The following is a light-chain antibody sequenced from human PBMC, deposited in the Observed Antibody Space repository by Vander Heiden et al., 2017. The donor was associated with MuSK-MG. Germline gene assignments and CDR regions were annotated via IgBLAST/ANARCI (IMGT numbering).Light chain of an antibody. V-gene: IGKV3-20*01. Sequence: DIVFTQSPGPLPLSPGERATLSCRASQSVSSSYLAWYQRKPGQAPRLLIYGASSRATGIPDRFSGSGSGTDFTLTISRLEPEDFAVYYCQQYGSSPGTFGQGTKVEIK. J-gene: IGKJ1*01. CDR3: QQYGSSPGT. CDR2: GAS. CDR1: QSVSSSY.